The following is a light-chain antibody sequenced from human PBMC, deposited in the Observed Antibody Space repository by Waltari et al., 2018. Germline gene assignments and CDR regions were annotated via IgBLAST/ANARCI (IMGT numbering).Light chain of an antibody. V-gene: IGLV2-23*01. CDR2: ADN. Sequence: QSALTKPASVSGSLGHSFTISCLGTTSEVGGYSLFSCYQNNGGKAPKLMFSADNKRPAGVSNRLSGAKSGNTASLTISGLQAEDEADYYCCSYVRNFTWVFGGGTKLTVL. J-gene: IGLJ3*02. CDR1: TSEVGGYSL. CDR3: CSYVRNFTWV.